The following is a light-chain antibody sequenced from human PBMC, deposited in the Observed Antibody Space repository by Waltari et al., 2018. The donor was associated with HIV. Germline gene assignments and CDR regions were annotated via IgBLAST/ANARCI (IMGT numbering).Light chain of an antibody. V-gene: IGKV4-1*01. CDR2: WAS. Sequence: DIVMTQSPDFLAVSLGARPTIMCNSSQSLYRSSNKNSLAWYQQKPGHPPVLLIYWASTRNSGVPDRFTGSGSGTDFTLTISSLQAEDVAVYYCQQYYSTPYTFGQGTKLGIK. CDR3: QQYYSTPYT. CDR1: QSLYRSSNKNS. J-gene: IGKJ2*01.